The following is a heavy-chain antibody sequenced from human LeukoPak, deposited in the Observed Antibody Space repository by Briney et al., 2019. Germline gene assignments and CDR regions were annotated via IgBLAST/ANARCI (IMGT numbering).Heavy chain of an antibody. CDR1: GFTFSNDW. V-gene: IGHV3-7*01. CDR3: ARDHAYRADY. D-gene: IGHD2-2*01. CDR2: INQDESKK. J-gene: IGHJ4*02. Sequence: GGSLRLSCAASGFTFSNDWMCWVRQAPGKGLEWVANINQDESKKYYADSVKGRLTISRDNAKNSLYLQMSSLTAEDTAIYYCARDHAYRADYWGQGTLVTVSS.